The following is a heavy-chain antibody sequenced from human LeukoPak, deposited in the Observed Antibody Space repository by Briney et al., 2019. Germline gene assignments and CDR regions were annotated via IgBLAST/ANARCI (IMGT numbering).Heavy chain of an antibody. V-gene: IGHV3-23*01. CDR1: GFTFSSYA. CDR3: ARDEGYCRSISCSLDY. Sequence: GGSLRLSCAASGFTFSSYAMSWVRQAPGKGLEWVSTISGSGGTTYYADSVKGRFTISRDNSKNTLYLQMNSLKIEDTAVYYCARDEGYCRSISCSLDYWGQGTLVTVSS. CDR2: ISGSGGTT. J-gene: IGHJ4*02. D-gene: IGHD2-2*01.